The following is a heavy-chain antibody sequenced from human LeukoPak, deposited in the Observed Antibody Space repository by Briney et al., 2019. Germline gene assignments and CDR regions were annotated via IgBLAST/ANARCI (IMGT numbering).Heavy chain of an antibody. Sequence: GGSLRLSCAASGFTFSSYGMHWVRQAPGKGLEWVAFIRYDGSNKYYADSVKGRFTISRDNSKNTLYLQMNSLRAEDTAVYYCARHPNYDFWSGSVDYWGQGTLVTVSS. CDR3: ARHPNYDFWSGSVDY. D-gene: IGHD3-3*01. V-gene: IGHV3-30*02. CDR2: IRYDGSNK. CDR1: GFTFSSYG. J-gene: IGHJ4*02.